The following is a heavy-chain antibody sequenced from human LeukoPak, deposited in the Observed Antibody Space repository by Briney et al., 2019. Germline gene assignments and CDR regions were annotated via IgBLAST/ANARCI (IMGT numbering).Heavy chain of an antibody. CDR3: AREGVAFDY. Sequence: SETLSLTCTVSGGSISSYYWSWIRQPPGKGLEWIGYIYYTGSTNYNPSLKSRVTISVDTSKNQFSLKLSSVTAAGTAVYYCAREGVAFDYWGQGTLVTVSS. V-gene: IGHV4-59*01. J-gene: IGHJ4*02. CDR2: IYYTGST. D-gene: IGHD2-15*01. CDR1: GGSISSYY.